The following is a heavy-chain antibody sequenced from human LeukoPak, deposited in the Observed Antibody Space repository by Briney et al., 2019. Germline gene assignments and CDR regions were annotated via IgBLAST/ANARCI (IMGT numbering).Heavy chain of an antibody. Sequence: PGGSLRLSCAASGFTFDDYAMHWVRQAPGKGLEWVSGISWNSGSIGYADSVKGRFTISRDNAKNSLYLQMNSLRAEDTAVYYCAEGGELSDFDYWGQGTLVTVSS. CDR3: AEGGELSDFDY. J-gene: IGHJ4*02. D-gene: IGHD3-10*01. V-gene: IGHV3-9*01. CDR2: ISWNSGSI. CDR1: GFTFDDYA.